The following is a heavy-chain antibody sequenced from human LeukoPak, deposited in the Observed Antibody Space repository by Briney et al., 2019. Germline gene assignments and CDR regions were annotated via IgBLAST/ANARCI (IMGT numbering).Heavy chain of an antibody. J-gene: IGHJ6*02. Sequence: PSETLSLTCTVSGGSISSYYWSWIRQPPGKGLEWIGYIYYSGSTNYNPSLKSRVTISVDTSKNQFSLKLSSVTAADTAVYYCARGLAAAGGMDVWGQGTTVTVSS. CDR2: IYYSGST. CDR3: ARGLAAAGGMDV. V-gene: IGHV4-59*01. CDR1: GGSISSYY. D-gene: IGHD6-13*01.